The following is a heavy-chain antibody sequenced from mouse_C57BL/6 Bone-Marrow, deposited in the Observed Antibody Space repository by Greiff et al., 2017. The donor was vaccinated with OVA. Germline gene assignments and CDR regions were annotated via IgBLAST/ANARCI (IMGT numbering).Heavy chain of an antibody. J-gene: IGHJ2*01. D-gene: IGHD2-4*01. CDR2: ISDGGSYT. CDR3: AREGEVYDYDGVDY. CDR1: GFTFSSYA. Sequence: EVMLVESGGGLVKPGGSLKLSCAASGFTFSSYAMSWVRQAPEKRLEWVATISDGGSYTYYPDNVKGRFTISRDNAKNNLYLQMSHLKSEDTARYYCAREGEVYDYDGVDYWGQGTTLTVSS. V-gene: IGHV5-4*01.